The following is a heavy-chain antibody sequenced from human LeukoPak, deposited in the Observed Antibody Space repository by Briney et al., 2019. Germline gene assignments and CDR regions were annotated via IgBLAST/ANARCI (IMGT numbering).Heavy chain of an antibody. CDR1: GFTFSSYG. Sequence: PGGSLRLSCAASGFTFSSYGMHWVRQAPGKGLEWVAFMRYDGSKKYYADSVKGRFTISRDNAKNSLYLQMNSLRAEDTAVYYCARQDLEYYFDYWGQGTLVTVSS. J-gene: IGHJ4*02. CDR2: MRYDGSKK. V-gene: IGHV3-30*02. CDR3: ARQDLEYYFDY.